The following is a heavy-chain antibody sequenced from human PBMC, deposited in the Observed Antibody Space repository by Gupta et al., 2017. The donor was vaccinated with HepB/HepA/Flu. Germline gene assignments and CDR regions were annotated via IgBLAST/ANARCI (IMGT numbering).Heavy chain of an antibody. D-gene: IGHD3-10*01. Sequence: QVQLVQSGAEEKKPGASVKVSCKAPGYTFTGYYIHWVRQAPGQGLEWMGWINPNGDGTNYAQKFQGRVTMTRDTSITTAYMEMSRLRSDDTAVYYCVKGGGGYFDYWGQGTLVTVSS. CDR3: VKGGGGYFDY. CDR1: GYTFTGYY. CDR2: INPNGDGT. V-gene: IGHV1-2*02. J-gene: IGHJ4*02.